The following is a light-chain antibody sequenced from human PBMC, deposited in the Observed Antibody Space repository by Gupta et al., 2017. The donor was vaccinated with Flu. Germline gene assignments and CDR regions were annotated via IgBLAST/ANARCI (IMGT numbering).Light chain of an antibody. CDR2: GAS. V-gene: IGKV3-15*01. J-gene: IGKJ1*01. CDR1: QSVSSN. CDR3: QQYNNWAWT. Sequence: PATLSVSPGERATLSCRASQSVSSNLAWYQQKPGQAPRLLIYGASTRATGIPARFSGSGSGTEFTLTISSLQSEDFAVYYCQQYNNWAWTFGQGTKVEIK.